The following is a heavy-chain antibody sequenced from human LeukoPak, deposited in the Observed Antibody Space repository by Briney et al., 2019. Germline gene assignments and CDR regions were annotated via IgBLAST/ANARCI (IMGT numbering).Heavy chain of an antibody. CDR2: IKQDGSEK. CDR3: ARDRWYYYDSSDYYHDAFDI. J-gene: IGHJ3*02. CDR1: GFTFSSYW. Sequence: GGSLRLSCAASGFTFSSYWMSWVRQAPGEGLEWVANIKQDGSEKYYVDSVKGRFTISRDNAKNSLYLQMNSLRAEDTAVYYCARDRWYYYDSSDYYHDAFDIWGQGTMVTVSS. D-gene: IGHD3-22*01. V-gene: IGHV3-7*01.